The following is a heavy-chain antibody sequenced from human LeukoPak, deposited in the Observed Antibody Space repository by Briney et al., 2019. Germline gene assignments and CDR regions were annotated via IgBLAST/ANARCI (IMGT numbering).Heavy chain of an antibody. D-gene: IGHD6-13*01. V-gene: IGHV3-30*02. J-gene: IGHJ4*02. CDR1: AFTFSSYG. CDR3: LERLVRGD. Sequence: GGSLRLSCAASAFTFSSYGMHWVRQAPGKGLEWVAFNRYDGSNKYYADSVKGRFTISRDNSKNTLYLQMNSLRAEDTAVYYCLERLVRGDWGQGTLVTVSS. CDR2: NRYDGSNK.